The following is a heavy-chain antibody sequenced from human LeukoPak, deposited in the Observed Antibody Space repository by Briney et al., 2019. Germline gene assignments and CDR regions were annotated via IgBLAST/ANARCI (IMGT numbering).Heavy chain of an antibody. J-gene: IGHJ4*02. D-gene: IGHD1-26*01. V-gene: IGHV3-23*01. CDR1: GFTFSNYA. Sequence: GGSLRLSCAASGFTFSNYAMTWVRQAPGKGLEWVSTISGSGGSAYYADSVKGRFTISRDNSNNTLYLQTYTLRAEDTAVYYCAKSEAEQFHPYFDNWGQGTLVTVSS. CDR3: AKSEAEQFHPYFDN. CDR2: ISGSGGSA.